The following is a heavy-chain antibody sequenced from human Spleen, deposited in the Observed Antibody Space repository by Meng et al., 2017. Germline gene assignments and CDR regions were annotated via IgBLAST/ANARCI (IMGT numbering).Heavy chain of an antibody. J-gene: IGHJ5*02. CDR2: IYHSGST. Sequence: QVHLQESGSGLVKPSQTLSLTCAVSGGSISSGTYSWSWIRQPPGKGLEWIGYIYHSGSTFYNPSLKSRVTMSVDRSKTQSSLNLSSVTAADTAVYYCASYVSGTYRFDPWGQGTLVTVSS. CDR1: GGSISSGTYS. D-gene: IGHD3-10*01. V-gene: IGHV4-30-2*01. CDR3: ASYVSGTYRFDP.